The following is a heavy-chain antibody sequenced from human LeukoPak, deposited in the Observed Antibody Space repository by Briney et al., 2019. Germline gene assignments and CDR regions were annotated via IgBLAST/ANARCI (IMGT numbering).Heavy chain of an antibody. D-gene: IGHD4-23*01. CDR1: GFTFGSYS. CDR3: ARDYGGSSPFDY. CDR2: ISSSSSYI. V-gene: IGHV3-21*01. Sequence: GGSLRLSCAASGFTFGSYSMNWVRQAPGKGLEWVSSISSSSSYIYYADSVKGRFTISRDNAKNSLYLQMNSLRAEDTAVYYCARDYGGSSPFDYWGQGTLVTVSS. J-gene: IGHJ4*02.